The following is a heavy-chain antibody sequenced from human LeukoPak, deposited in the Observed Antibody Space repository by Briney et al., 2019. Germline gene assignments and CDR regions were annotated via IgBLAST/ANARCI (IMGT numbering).Heavy chain of an antibody. D-gene: IGHD5-18*01. V-gene: IGHV4-34*01. CDR1: GGSFSGYY. CDR3: ARTLLDTAMVR. Sequence: NPSETLSLTCAVYGGSFSGYYWSWIRQPPGKGLEWIGEINHSGSTNYNPSLKSRVTISVDTSKNQFSLKLSSVTAADTAVYYCARTLLDTAMVRWGQGTLVTVSS. CDR2: INHSGST. J-gene: IGHJ4*02.